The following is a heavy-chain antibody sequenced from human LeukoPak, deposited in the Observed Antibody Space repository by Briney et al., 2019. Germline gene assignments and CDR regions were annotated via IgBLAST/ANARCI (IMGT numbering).Heavy chain of an antibody. J-gene: IGHJ4*02. Sequence: GESLKISCKGSGYSFTSYWIGWVRQMPGKGLEWMGIIYPGDSDTGYSPSFQGQVTISADKSISTAYLQWSSLKASDTAMYYCARQGTGNSYGYGSGYFDYWGQGTLVTVSS. V-gene: IGHV5-51*01. CDR2: IYPGDSDT. CDR1: GYSFTSYW. D-gene: IGHD5-18*01. CDR3: ARQGTGNSYGYGSGYFDY.